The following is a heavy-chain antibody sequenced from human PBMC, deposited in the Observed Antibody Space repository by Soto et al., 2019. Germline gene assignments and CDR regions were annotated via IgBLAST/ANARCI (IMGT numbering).Heavy chain of an antibody. CDR2: IYPGDSDT. V-gene: IGHV5-51*01. Sequence: GESLKISCKGYGYSFSNYWIGWVRQMPAKGLEWMGIIYPGDSDTRYSPSFEGQVTISADKSISTAYLQWSSLKASDTAIYYCAXXESTPYYXYGMDVWGQGTTVTVSS. CDR3: AXXESTPYYXYGMDV. D-gene: IGHD4-4*01. CDR1: GYSFSNYW. J-gene: IGHJ6*02.